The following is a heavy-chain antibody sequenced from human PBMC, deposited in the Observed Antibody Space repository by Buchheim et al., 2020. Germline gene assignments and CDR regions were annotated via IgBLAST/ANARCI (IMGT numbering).Heavy chain of an antibody. CDR2: IYTSGST. V-gene: IGHV4-61*02. D-gene: IGHD2-15*01. CDR1: GGSISSGSYY. J-gene: IGHJ4*02. Sequence: QVQLQESGPGLVKPSQTLSLTCTVSGGSISSGSYYWSWIRQPAGKGLEWIGRIYTSGSTNYNPSLKSRVTISVDTSKNQFSLKLSSVTAADTAVYYCARFSGYCSGGSCFNWGQGTL. CDR3: ARFSGYCSGGSCFN.